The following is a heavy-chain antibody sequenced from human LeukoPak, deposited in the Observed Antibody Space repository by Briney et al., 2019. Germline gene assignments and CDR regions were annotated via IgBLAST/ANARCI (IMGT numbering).Heavy chain of an antibody. J-gene: IGHJ4*02. CDR2: ISAYNGNT. CDR1: GYTFTSYG. V-gene: IGHV1-18*01. CDR3: ARIYCSSTSCYPPDY. Sequence: ASVKVSCKASGYTFTSYGISWVRQAPGQGLEWMGWISAYNGNTNYAQKLQGRVTMATDTSTSTAYMELRSLRSDDTAVYYCARIYCSSTSCYPPDYWGQGTLVTVSS. D-gene: IGHD2-2*01.